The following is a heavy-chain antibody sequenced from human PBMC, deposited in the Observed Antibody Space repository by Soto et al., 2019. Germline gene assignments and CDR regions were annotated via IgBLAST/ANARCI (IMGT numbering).Heavy chain of an antibody. V-gene: IGHV3-30-3*01. Sequence: QPGGSLTLTCAASGFTFSSYANHWGRQAPGKGLEGVAVRSYDGSNKYYADSVKSRVTISRDNSKNTLYLQMNSLRAADTAVYYCARDLKPAAILSDYYYYGMDVLGQGTTVTVSS. J-gene: IGHJ6*02. CDR3: ARDLKPAAILSDYYYYGMDV. CDR1: GFTFSSYA. CDR2: RSYDGSNK. D-gene: IGHD2-2*01.